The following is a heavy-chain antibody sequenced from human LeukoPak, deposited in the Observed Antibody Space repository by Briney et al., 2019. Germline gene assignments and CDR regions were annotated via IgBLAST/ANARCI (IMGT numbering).Heavy chain of an antibody. J-gene: IGHJ4*02. CDR1: GYTFTSYY. CDR3: ARDGYYDFWSGLMWTHDY. Sequence: ASVKVSCKASGYTFTSYYMHWVRQAPGQGLEWMGIINPSGGSTSYAQKFQGRVTMTRDTSTSTVYMELSSLRSEDTAVYYCARDGYYDFWSGLMWTHDYWGQGTLVTVFS. V-gene: IGHV1-46*01. D-gene: IGHD3-3*01. CDR2: INPSGGST.